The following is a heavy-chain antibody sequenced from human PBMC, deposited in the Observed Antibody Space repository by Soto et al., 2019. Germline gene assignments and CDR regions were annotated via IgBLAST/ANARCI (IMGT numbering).Heavy chain of an antibody. CDR1: GGSISSSSYY. D-gene: IGHD4-17*01. J-gene: IGHJ5*02. CDR2: IYYSGST. V-gene: IGHV4-39*01. Sequence: ASETLSLTCTVSGGSISSSSYYWGWIRQPPGKGLEWIGSIYYSGSTYYNPSLKSRVTISVDTSKNQFSLKLSSVTAADTAVYYCARGIMTTVTKPGRPVTTSRSRRHNWFDPWGQGTLVTVSS. CDR3: ARGIMTTVTKPGRPVTTSRSRRHNWFDP.